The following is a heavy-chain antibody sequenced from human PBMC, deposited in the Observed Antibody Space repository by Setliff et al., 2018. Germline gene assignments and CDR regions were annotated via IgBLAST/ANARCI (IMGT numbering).Heavy chain of an antibody. J-gene: IGHJ6*03. V-gene: IGHV3-9*01. D-gene: IGHD6-19*01. Sequence: SLRLSCAASGFTFDDYAMHWVRQAPGKGLEWVSGISCNSGSIYYADSMKGRFTITRDNAKNSLYLQMNSLRAEDTAVYYCASNLRLVRSWVWYYYYYMDVWGKGTTVTVSS. CDR2: ISCNSGSI. CDR3: ASNLRLVRSWVWYYYYYMDV. CDR1: GFTFDDYA.